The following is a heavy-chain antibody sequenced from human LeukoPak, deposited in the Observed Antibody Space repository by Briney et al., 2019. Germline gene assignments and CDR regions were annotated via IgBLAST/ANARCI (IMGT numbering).Heavy chain of an antibody. J-gene: IGHJ5*02. V-gene: IGHV1-2*02. Sequence: ASVKVSCKASGYTFTGHYMHWVRQAPGQGLEWMGWINPNSGGTNYAQKFQGRVTMTRDTSISTAYMELSRLRSDDTAVYYCARGHIVVVTAILNWFDPWGQGTLVTVSS. CDR3: ARGHIVVVTAILNWFDP. CDR2: INPNSGGT. CDR1: GYTFTGHY. D-gene: IGHD2-21*02.